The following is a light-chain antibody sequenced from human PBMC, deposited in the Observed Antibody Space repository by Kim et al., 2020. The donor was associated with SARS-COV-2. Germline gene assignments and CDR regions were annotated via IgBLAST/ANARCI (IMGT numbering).Light chain of an antibody. J-gene: IGLJ2*01. V-gene: IGLV4-69*01. Sequence: QPVLTQSPSASASLGASVKLTCTLSSGHSSYAIAWHQQQPEKGPRYLMKLNSDGSHSKGDGIPDRFSGSSSGAERYRTISSLQSEDEADYYCQTLGTGIVVFGGGTQLTVL. CDR3: QTLGTGIVV. CDR1: SGHSSYA. CDR2: LNSDGSH.